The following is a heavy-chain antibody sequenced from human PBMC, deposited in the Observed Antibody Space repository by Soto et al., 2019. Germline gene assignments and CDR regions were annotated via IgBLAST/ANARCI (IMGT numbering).Heavy chain of an antibody. D-gene: IGHD3-10*01. CDR1: GYTFTNYA. J-gene: IGHJ6*02. CDR3: ARGPLLWGDV. V-gene: IGHV1-3*01. Sequence: VASVKVSCKASGYTFTNYAMHWVRQAPGQRLEWMGWINAGNGNTKYSQKFQGRVTITRDTSASTAYKELSSLIYEDTAVYYCARGPLLWGDVWGQGTTVTVSS. CDR2: INAGNGNT.